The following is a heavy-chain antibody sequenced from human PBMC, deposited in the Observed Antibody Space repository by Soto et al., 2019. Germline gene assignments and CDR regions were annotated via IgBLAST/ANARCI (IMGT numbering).Heavy chain of an antibody. Sequence: GASVKVSCKASGGTFSSYTISWVRQAPGQGPEWMGRIIPILGIANYAQKLQGRVTITADKSTSTAYMELSSLRSEDTAVYYCARDVVVAEAFDIWGQGTMVTVSS. CDR1: GGTFSSYT. J-gene: IGHJ3*02. CDR3: ARDVVVAEAFDI. V-gene: IGHV1-69*04. D-gene: IGHD2-15*01. CDR2: IIPILGIA.